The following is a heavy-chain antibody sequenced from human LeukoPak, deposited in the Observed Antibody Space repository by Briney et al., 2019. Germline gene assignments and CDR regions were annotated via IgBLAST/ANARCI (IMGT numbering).Heavy chain of an antibody. CDR2: IYSGGST. Sequence: PGGSLRLSCAASGFTVSSNYMSWVRQAPGKGLEWVSVIYSGGSTYYADSVEGRFTISRDNSKNTLYLQMNSLRAEDTAVYYCAREDISGNLWPNDAFDIWGQGTMVTVSS. CDR3: AREDISGNLWPNDAFDI. J-gene: IGHJ3*02. D-gene: IGHD3-22*01. V-gene: IGHV3-66*02. CDR1: GFTVSSNY.